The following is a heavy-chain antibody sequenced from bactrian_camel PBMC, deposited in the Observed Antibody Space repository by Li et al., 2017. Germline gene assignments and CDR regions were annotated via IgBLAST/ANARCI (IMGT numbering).Heavy chain of an antibody. CDR1: VDTIGRYC. Sequence: HVQLVESGGGSVQVGGSLRLSCVASVDTIGRYCMGWFRQIPDKEREGIAGIESDGSTSYADSVKGRFTISHDAAKNSVDLQMNSLKPDDTAMYYCAADVQLSPKEFNMIRTANYWGQGTQVTVS. CDR2: IESDGST. CDR3: AADVQLSPKEFNMIRTANY. D-gene: IGHD3*01. V-gene: IGHV3S9*01. J-gene: IGHJ4*01.